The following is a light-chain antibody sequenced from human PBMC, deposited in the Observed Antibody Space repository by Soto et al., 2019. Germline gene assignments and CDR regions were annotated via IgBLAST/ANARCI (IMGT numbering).Light chain of an antibody. Sequence: DIQMTQSPSTLSASVGDRVTITCRASQSISTWLAWYQQKPGKAPKVLIYKASSLESGVPSRFSGSGSGTVFTLTISSLQPDDFATYYCQQYNSFPWTFGQGTKVEIK. CDR1: QSISTW. CDR2: KAS. J-gene: IGKJ1*01. V-gene: IGKV1-5*03. CDR3: QQYNSFPWT.